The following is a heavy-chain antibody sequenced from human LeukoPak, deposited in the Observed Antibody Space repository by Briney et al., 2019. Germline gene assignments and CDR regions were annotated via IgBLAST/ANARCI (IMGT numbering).Heavy chain of an antibody. V-gene: IGHV1-18*01. Sequence: ASVKVSSKASGYTFTSYGISWVRQAPGQGLEWMGWISVYNGNTNYAQKLQGRVTMTKDTSTSTAYMELRSLRSDDTAVYYCARDPDYCSGGSCYSPPYYYYGMDVWGQGTTVTVSS. D-gene: IGHD2-15*01. CDR1: GYTFTSYG. J-gene: IGHJ6*02. CDR3: ARDPDYCSGGSCYSPPYYYYGMDV. CDR2: ISVYNGNT.